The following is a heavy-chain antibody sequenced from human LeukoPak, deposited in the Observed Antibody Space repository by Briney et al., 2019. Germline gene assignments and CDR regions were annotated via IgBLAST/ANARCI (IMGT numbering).Heavy chain of an antibody. CDR3: ARALPRGYCSSTSCYRAPFDP. CDR2: INRRGST. Sequence: PSETLSLTCAVYGGSFSGYYWSWIRQPPGKGLEWIGEINRRGSTNYNPSLKSRVTISVDTSKNQFSLKLNSVTAADTAVYYCARALPRGYCSSTSCYRAPFDPWGQGTLVTVSS. D-gene: IGHD2-2*01. CDR1: GGSFSGYY. V-gene: IGHV4-34*01. J-gene: IGHJ5*02.